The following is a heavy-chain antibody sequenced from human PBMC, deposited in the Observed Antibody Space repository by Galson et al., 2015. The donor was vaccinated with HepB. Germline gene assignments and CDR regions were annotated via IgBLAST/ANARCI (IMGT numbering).Heavy chain of an antibody. J-gene: IGHJ3*02. CDR3: AKDRNYYYDSSGYYPDNDAFDI. Sequence: SLRLSCAASGFTFSSYGMHWVRQAPGKGLEWVAVISYDGSNKYYADSVKGRFTISRDNSKNTLYLQMNSLRAEDTAVYYCAKDRNYYYDSSGYYPDNDAFDIWGQGTMVTVSS. CDR1: GFTFSSYG. CDR2: ISYDGSNK. D-gene: IGHD3-22*01. V-gene: IGHV3-30*18.